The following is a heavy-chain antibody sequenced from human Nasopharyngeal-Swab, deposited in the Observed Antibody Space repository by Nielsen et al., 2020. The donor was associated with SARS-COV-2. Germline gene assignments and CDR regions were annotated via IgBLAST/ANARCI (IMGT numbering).Heavy chain of an antibody. J-gene: IGHJ4*02. CDR3: AKDSVSSGWVDY. CDR1: GFTFDDYA. CDR2: ISGDGGST. V-gene: IGHV3-43*02. D-gene: IGHD6-19*01. Sequence: GGSLRLSCAASGFTFDDYAMHWVRQAPGKGLEWVSLISGDGGSTYYADSVKGRFTISRDNSKNSLYLQMNSLRTGDTALYYCAKDSVSSGWVDYWGQGTLVTVSS.